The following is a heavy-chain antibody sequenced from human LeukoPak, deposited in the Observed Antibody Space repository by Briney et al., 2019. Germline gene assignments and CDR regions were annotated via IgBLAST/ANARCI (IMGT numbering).Heavy chain of an antibody. D-gene: IGHD3-22*01. Sequence: ASVKVSCKASGGTFSSYTISWVRQAPGQGLEWMGRIIPILGIANYAQKFRGRVTITADKSTSTAYMELSSLRSEDTAVYYCARALPGRITMIVVGGGAFDIWGQGTMVTVSS. V-gene: IGHV1-69*02. CDR3: ARALPGRITMIVVGGGAFDI. CDR2: IIPILGIA. J-gene: IGHJ3*02. CDR1: GGTFSSYT.